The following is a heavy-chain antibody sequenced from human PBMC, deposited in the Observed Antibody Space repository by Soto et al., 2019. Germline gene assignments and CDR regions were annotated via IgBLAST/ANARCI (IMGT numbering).Heavy chain of an antibody. J-gene: IGHJ5*02. D-gene: IGHD3-22*01. CDR1: GGTFSGYT. CDR3: ARSYYYDSSGYYQRTNNWFDP. Sequence: SVKVSCKASGGTFSGYTISWVRQAPGQGLEWMGRIIHILGIANYAQKFQGRVTITADKSTRTAYKEQSSLISVDTAVYYCARSYYYDSSGYYQRTNNWFDPGAREPWSPSPQ. CDR2: IIHILGIA. V-gene: IGHV1-69*02.